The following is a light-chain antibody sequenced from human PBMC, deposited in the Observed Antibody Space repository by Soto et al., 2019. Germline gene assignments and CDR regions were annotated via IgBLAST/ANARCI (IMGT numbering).Light chain of an antibody. CDR1: SSDVGGYNY. CDR2: EVT. Sequence: QSALTQPASVSGSPGQSITISCTGTSSDVGGYNYVSWYQQHPGKGPKLMIYEVTNRPSGVSFRFSGSKSGNTASLTISGLQAGDEADYYCSSYTAINTVTFGGGTKVTVL. J-gene: IGLJ2*01. V-gene: IGLV2-14*01. CDR3: SSYTAINTVT.